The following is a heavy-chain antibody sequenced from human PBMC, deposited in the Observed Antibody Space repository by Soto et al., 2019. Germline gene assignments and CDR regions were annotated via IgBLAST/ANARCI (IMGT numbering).Heavy chain of an antibody. CDR3: ARPRYDGSGTPFDH. D-gene: IGHD3-22*01. V-gene: IGHV3-74*01. CDR1: GFTFSSYW. J-gene: IGHJ4*02. Sequence: EVQLVESGGGLVQPGGSLRLSCAASGFTFSSYWMHWVRQAPGKGLVWVSSINSEGDNTDYADSVKGRFIMSRDNAXNTLYLQMNSLRAEDTAVYYCARPRYDGSGTPFDHWGLGTLVTVSS. CDR2: INSEGDNT.